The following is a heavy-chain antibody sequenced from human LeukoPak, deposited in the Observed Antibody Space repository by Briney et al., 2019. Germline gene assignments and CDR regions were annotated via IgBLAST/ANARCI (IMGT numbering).Heavy chain of an antibody. CDR2: ISGSDGRT. V-gene: IGHV3-23*01. Sequence: GGSLSLSCAASGFTFSSYTMNWVLQAPGKGLEWVSSISGSDGRTFYADSVKGRFTISRDNSQNTLYMQMSSLRAEDTAIYYCARRGGSTGWGAFDYWGQGTLITVSS. CDR1: GFTFSSYT. CDR3: ARRGGSTGWGAFDY. D-gene: IGHD6-19*01. J-gene: IGHJ4*02.